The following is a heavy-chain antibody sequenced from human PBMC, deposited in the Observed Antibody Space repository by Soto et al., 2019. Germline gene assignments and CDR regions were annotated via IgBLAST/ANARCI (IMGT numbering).Heavy chain of an antibody. CDR1: GGSVSSGSYY. Sequence: SETLSLTCTVSGGSVSSGSYYWNWIRQPPGKGLEWIGWIYESGTTNYNPSLKSRVIVSVDTSKNQFSLRLSSVTAADTAVYYCARGATTDYYYYGLDVWGQGTTVTVSS. CDR2: IYESGTT. CDR3: ARGATTDYYYYGLDV. J-gene: IGHJ6*02. V-gene: IGHV4-61*01. D-gene: IGHD1-1*01.